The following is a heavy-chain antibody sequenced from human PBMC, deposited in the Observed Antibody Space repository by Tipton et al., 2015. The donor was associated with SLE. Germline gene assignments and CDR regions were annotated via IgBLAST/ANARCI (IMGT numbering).Heavy chain of an antibody. CDR1: GGSFSGYY. V-gene: IGHV4-34*01. CDR3: ARGRRRDYYYYYYMDV. CDR2: INPSGNT. Sequence: TLSLTCAVYGGSFSGYYWSWIRQPPGKGLEWIGEINPSGNTNYNPSLKSRVTISVDTSKNQFSLKLSSVTAADTAVYYCARGRRRDYYYYYYMDVWGKGTTVTVSS. J-gene: IGHJ6*03.